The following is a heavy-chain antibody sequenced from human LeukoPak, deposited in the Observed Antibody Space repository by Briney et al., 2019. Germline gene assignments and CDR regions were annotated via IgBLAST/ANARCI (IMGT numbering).Heavy chain of an antibody. CDR1: GGSFSGYY. Sequence: SETLSLTCAVYGGSFSGYYWSWIRQPPGKGLEWIGEINHSGSTNYNPSLKSRVTISVDTSKNQFSLKLSSVTAADTAVYYCARGGYYGSGSYPSWFDPWGQGTLVTVSS. V-gene: IGHV4-34*01. CDR2: INHSGST. CDR3: ARGGYYGSGSYPSWFDP. J-gene: IGHJ5*02. D-gene: IGHD3-10*01.